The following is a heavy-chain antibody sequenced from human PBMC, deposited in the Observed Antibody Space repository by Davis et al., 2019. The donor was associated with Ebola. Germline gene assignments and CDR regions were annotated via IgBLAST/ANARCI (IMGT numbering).Heavy chain of an antibody. V-gene: IGHV1-46*01. D-gene: IGHD6-19*01. J-gene: IGHJ5*02. CDR2: INPSGGST. Sequence: ASVKVSCKASGYTFTSYYMHWVRQAPGQGLEWMGIINPSGGSTSYAQKFQGRVTMTRDTSTSTVYMELRSLRSNDTAVYYCASKAYSSGWYGRSAWFDPWGQGTLVTVSS. CDR1: GYTFTSYY. CDR3: ASKAYSSGWYGRSAWFDP.